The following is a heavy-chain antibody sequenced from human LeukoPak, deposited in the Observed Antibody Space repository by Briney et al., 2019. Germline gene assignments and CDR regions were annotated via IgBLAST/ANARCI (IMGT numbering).Heavy chain of an antibody. J-gene: IGHJ6*02. V-gene: IGHV3-15*01. CDR2: IKSKIDDGTT. CDR3: TTEYSSGYLGYHYYYGMDV. Sequence: GGSLRLSCAASGFTFSNAWMSWLPPAPGKGREWVGRIKSKIDDGTTDYAAPVKGRFTISRYDSKNTLYLQMNSLKTEDTAVYYCTTEYSSGYLGYHYYYGMDVCGQGTTVTVSS. CDR1: GFTFSNAW. D-gene: IGHD3-22*01.